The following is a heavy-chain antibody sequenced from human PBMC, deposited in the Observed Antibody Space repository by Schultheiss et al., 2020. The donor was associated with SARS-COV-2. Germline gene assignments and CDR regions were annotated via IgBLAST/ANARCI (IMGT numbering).Heavy chain of an antibody. J-gene: IGHJ6*02. CDR3: ARERDSSSFHYYYGMDV. CDR1: GGSISSYY. D-gene: IGHD6-6*01. CDR2: IYYSGST. V-gene: IGHV4-59*01. Sequence: SETLSLTCTVSGGSISSYYWSWIRQPPGKGLEWIGYIYYSGSTNYNPSLKSRVTISVDTSKNQFSLKLSSVTAADTAVYYCARERDSSSFHYYYGMDVWGQGTTVTVSS.